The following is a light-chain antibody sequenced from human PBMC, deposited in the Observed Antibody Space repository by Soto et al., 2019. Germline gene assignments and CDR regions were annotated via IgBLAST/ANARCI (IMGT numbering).Light chain of an antibody. V-gene: IGKV1-9*01. CDR3: QQLNTYPWT. CDR2: GAS. J-gene: IGKJ1*01. CDR1: QDINNY. Sequence: IQLTQSPSSLSASVGDRVTITCRASQDINNYLAWYQQQPGKAPKVLIYGASTLQSGVPSRFSGSGSGTDFTLTISSLQPEDFATYYCQQLNTYPWTFGQGTKFEV.